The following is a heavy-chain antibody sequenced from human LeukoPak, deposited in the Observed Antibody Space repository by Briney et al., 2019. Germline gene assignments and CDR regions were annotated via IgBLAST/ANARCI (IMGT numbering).Heavy chain of an antibody. D-gene: IGHD1-14*01. Sequence: PSETLSLTCTVSGGSISSSSYYWGWIRQPPGKGLEWIGSIYYSGSTYYNPSLKSRVTISVDTSKNQFSLKLSSVTAADTAVYYCARGNKMTGNLRYFDLWGRGTLVTVSS. CDR2: IYYSGST. J-gene: IGHJ2*01. V-gene: IGHV4-39*01. CDR1: GGSISSSSYY. CDR3: ARGNKMTGNLRYFDL.